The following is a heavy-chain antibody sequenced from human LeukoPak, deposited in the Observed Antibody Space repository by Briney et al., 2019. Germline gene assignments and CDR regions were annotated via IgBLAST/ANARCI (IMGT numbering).Heavy chain of an antibody. CDR1: GFTFSSYA. CDR3: AKFNPSVGYYYYMDV. CDR2: ISGSGGST. Sequence: GWSLGLSCAASGFTFSSYAMSWVRQAPGKGLEWVSAISGSGGSTYYADSVKGRITISRDNSKNTLYLQMNSLRAEDTAVYYCAKFNPSVGYYYYMDVWGKGTTVTVSS. D-gene: IGHD2-15*01. V-gene: IGHV3-23*01. J-gene: IGHJ6*03.